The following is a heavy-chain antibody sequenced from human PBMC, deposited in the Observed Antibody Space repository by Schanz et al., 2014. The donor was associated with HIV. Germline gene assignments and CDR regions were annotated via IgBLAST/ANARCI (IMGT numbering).Heavy chain of an antibody. J-gene: IGHJ6*02. CDR3: AKGIMGATEYYYGMDD. V-gene: IGHV3-33*03. D-gene: IGHD1-26*01. Sequence: VQLLESGGGLIQPGGSLRLSCAASGFTVSSNYMSWVRQAAGKGLEWVAVIWYDGGSKYYADSVRGRFTISRDNANNFVYLEMNGLRVEDTALYYCAKGIMGATEYYYGMDDWGQGTMVTVSS. CDR2: IWYDGGSK. CDR1: GFTVSSNY.